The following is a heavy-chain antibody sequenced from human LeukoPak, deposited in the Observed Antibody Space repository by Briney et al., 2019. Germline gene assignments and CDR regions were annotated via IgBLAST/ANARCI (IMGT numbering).Heavy chain of an antibody. Sequence: GGSLRLSCAASGFTFSSYGMHWVRQAPGKGLEWVAVIWYDGSNKYYADSVKGRFTISRDNSKNTLYLHMSTLRPEDTAVYYCAYSSGYYHWGQGTLVTVSS. J-gene: IGHJ1*01. D-gene: IGHD3-22*01. CDR3: AYSSGYYH. CDR1: GFTFSSYG. CDR2: IWYDGSNK. V-gene: IGHV3-30*02.